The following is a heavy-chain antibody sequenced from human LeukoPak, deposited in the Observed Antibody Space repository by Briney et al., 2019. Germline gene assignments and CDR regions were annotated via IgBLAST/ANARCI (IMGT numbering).Heavy chain of an antibody. Sequence: PGRSLRLSCAASGFTFSSYAMHWVRQAPGKGLEWVAVISYDGSNKYYADSVKGRFTISRDNSKNTLYLQMNSLRAEDTAVYYCAKGSAAGRPYYFDSWGQGTLVTVSS. V-gene: IGHV3-30-3*01. D-gene: IGHD6-6*01. J-gene: IGHJ4*02. CDR2: ISYDGSNK. CDR3: AKGSAAGRPYYFDS. CDR1: GFTFSSYA.